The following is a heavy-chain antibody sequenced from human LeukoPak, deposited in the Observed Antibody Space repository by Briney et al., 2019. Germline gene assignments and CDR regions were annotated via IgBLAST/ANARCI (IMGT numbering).Heavy chain of an antibody. CDR2: ISASSGST. V-gene: IGHV3-23*01. Sequence: PGGSLRLSCAASGVTFSNYAMSGVRQAPGEGLEWVSSISASSGSTYYADSVKGRFTISRDNGKNTLLLQLNSLRAEDTAVYYCAKSHTGSYYDPLASWGQGTVVTVSS. J-gene: IGHJ4*02. CDR3: AKSHTGSYYDPLAS. CDR1: GVTFSNYA. D-gene: IGHD1-26*01.